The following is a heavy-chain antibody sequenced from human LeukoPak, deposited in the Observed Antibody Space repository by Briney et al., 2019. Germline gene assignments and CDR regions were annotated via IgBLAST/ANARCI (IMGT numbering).Heavy chain of an antibody. CDR2: ISGSGGST. J-gene: IGHJ5*02. CDR3: AKEIRTVVNWPTAFDP. CDR1: GFTFSSYA. D-gene: IGHD4-23*01. V-gene: IGHV3-23*01. Sequence: GGSLRLSCAASGFTFSSYAMSWVRQAPGKGLEWASAISGSGGSTYYADSVKGRFTISRDNSKNTLYLQMNSLRAEDTAVYYCAKEIRTVVNWPTAFDPWGQGTLVTVSS.